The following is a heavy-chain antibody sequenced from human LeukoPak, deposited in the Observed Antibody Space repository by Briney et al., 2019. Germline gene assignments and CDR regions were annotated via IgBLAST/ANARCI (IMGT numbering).Heavy chain of an antibody. CDR2: ISFDAATE. Sequence: GGSLRLSCVASGFTFTGYSMHWLRHAPGKGREWLSIISFDAATEYYADSLQGRFTISRGNSENTVYLQMSSLRVEDTAIYYCAKDEGYFYYFFDSWGQGTLVTVSS. J-gene: IGHJ4*02. V-gene: IGHV3-30*18. CDR1: GFTFTGYS. CDR3: AKDEGYFYYFFDS. D-gene: IGHD5-18*01.